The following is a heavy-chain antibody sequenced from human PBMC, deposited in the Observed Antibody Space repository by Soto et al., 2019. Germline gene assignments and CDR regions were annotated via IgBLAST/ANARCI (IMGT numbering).Heavy chain of an antibody. Sequence: GGSLRLSCAASGFTVSSNYIIFVRHAACKGLEWVSVIYSGGSTYYADSVKGRFTISRDNSKNTLYPQMNSLRAEDTAVYYCARGLNYYDSSGYSDAFDIWGQGTMVTVSS. D-gene: IGHD3-22*01. CDR2: IYSGGST. V-gene: IGHV3-53*01. J-gene: IGHJ3*02. CDR1: GFTVSSNY. CDR3: ARGLNYYDSSGYSDAFDI.